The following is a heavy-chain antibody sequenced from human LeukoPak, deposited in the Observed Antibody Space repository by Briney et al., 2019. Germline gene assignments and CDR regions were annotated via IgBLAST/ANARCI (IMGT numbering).Heavy chain of an antibody. CDR3: ARTPLTCSGGSCWFDP. V-gene: IGHV1-69*05. Sequence: SVKVSCKASGYTFTGYYMHWVRQAPGQGLEWMGWINPIFGTANYAQKFQGRVTITTDESTSTAYMELSSLRSEDTAVYYCARTPLTCSGGSCWFDPWGQGTLVTVSS. CDR1: GYTFTGYY. D-gene: IGHD2-15*01. CDR2: INPIFGTA. J-gene: IGHJ5*02.